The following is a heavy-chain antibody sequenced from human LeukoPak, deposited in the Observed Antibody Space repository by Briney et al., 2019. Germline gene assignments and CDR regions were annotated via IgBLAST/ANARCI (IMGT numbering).Heavy chain of an antibody. D-gene: IGHD5/OR15-5a*01. CDR1: GGSISSGGHS. CDR2: ISHSGTT. V-gene: IGHV4-30-2*01. CDR3: ARVYDASVLYFDY. J-gene: IGHJ4*02. Sequence: SETLPLTCAVSGGSISSGGHSWSWIRQPPGKGLEWLGYISHSGTTYYNLSLKSRVTISVDRYKNQFSLQLNSVTAADSAVYYCARVYDASVLYFDYWGRGTLVTVSS.